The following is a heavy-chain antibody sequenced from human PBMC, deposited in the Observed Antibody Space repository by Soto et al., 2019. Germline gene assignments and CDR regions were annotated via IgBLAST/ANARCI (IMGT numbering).Heavy chain of an antibody. CDR3: VRDLGCISTSCHAHFDF. D-gene: IGHD2-2*01. Sequence: SETLSLTCTVSGGSIRSYYWSWIRQPPGKGLEWIGYIYYSGSTNYNPSLKSRVTISVDTSKNQFSLKLSSVTAADTAVYYCVRDLGCISTSCHAHFDFWGQGTLVTVSS. CDR1: GGSIRSYY. V-gene: IGHV4-59*12. J-gene: IGHJ4*02. CDR2: IYYSGST.